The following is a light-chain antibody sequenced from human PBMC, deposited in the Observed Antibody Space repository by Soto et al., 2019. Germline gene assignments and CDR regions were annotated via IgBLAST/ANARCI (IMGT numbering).Light chain of an antibody. J-gene: IGLJ1*01. Sequence: QSALTQPPSASGSPGQSVTISCTGTSSDVGAYDYVSWYQQHPGKAPKLMIYEINKRPSGVPDRFSGSKSGSSASLTISGLQAEDEADYYCSLYISGSTYVFGTGTKVTVL. CDR2: EIN. CDR3: SLYISGSTYV. CDR1: SSDVGAYDY. V-gene: IGLV2-18*01.